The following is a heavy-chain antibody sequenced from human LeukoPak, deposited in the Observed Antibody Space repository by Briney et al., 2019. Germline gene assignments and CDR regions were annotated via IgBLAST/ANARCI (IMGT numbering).Heavy chain of an antibody. Sequence: SETLSLTCSVSGGSMSSYYWSWIWQPPGKGLEWIGYIHYSGNTNYNPSLKSRVIISVDTSKNQFSLKLTSVTAADTAVYYCARRGDSSGWYFFDYWGQGTLVTVSS. CDR1: GGSMSSYY. J-gene: IGHJ4*02. D-gene: IGHD6-19*01. CDR2: IHYSGNT. V-gene: IGHV4-59*08. CDR3: ARRGDSSGWYFFDY.